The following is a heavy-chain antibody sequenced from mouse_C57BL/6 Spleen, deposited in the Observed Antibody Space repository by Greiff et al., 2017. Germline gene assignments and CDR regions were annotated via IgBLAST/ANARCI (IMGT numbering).Heavy chain of an antibody. D-gene: IGHD1-1*01. J-gene: IGHJ3*01. Sequence: EVKVVESGGGLVKPGGSLKLSCAASGFTFSSYAMSWVRQTPEKRLEWVATISDGGSYTYYPDNVKGRFTISRDNAKNNLYLQMSHLKSEDTAMYYCAREGLIYYGSSKAWFAYWGQGTLVTVSA. CDR2: ISDGGSYT. V-gene: IGHV5-4*01. CDR3: AREGLIYYGSSKAWFAY. CDR1: GFTFSSYA.